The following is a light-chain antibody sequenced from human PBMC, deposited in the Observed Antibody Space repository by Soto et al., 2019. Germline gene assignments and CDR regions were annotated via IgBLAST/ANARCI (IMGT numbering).Light chain of an antibody. V-gene: IGKV3D-20*02. CDR3: QQRNNWPPGIT. Sequence: EVVLTQSPGALSLSPGERSTLSCMAIHSVDSSYFAWYQQRPGQAPRLLIYETSSRATGIPDRFSGSGSGTDFTLTISSLEPEDFAVYYCQQRNNWPPGITFGPGTRLEIK. J-gene: IGKJ5*01. CDR2: ETS. CDR1: HSVDSSY.